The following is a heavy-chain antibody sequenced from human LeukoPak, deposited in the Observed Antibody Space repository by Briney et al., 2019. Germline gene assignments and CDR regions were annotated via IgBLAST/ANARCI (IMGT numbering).Heavy chain of an antibody. Sequence: GGSLRLSCTASGFTFSSYAMHWVRQAPGKGLEYVSAISSNGGSTYYANSVKGRFTISRDKSKNTLYLQMGSLRAEDMAVYYCARGPFTSRATYSDYWGQGTLVTVSS. CDR1: GFTFSSYA. CDR3: ARGPFTSRATYSDY. D-gene: IGHD3-16*01. J-gene: IGHJ4*02. CDR2: ISSNGGST. V-gene: IGHV3-64*01.